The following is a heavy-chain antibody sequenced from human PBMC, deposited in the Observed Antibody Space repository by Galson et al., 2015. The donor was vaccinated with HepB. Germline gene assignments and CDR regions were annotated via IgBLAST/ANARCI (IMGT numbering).Heavy chain of an antibody. Sequence: SLRLSCAASGFTFSSYAMSWVRQAPGKGLEWVSAISGSGGSTYYADSVKGRFTISRDNSKNTLYLQMNSLRAEDTAVYYCAKEEVGRWQLPSGWFDPWGQGTLVTVSS. CDR1: GFTFSSYA. J-gene: IGHJ5*02. CDR2: ISGSGGST. D-gene: IGHD1-26*01. CDR3: AKEEVGRWQLPSGWFDP. V-gene: IGHV3-23*01.